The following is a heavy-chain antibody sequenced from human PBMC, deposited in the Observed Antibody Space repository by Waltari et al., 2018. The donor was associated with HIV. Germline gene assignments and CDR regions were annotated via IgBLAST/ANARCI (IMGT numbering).Heavy chain of an antibody. J-gene: IGHJ3*02. D-gene: IGHD3-3*01. CDR3: ARDVIFGVVRGAFDI. CDR1: GGSIRSGSYY. Sequence: QVQLQESGPGLVKPSQTLSLTCTVPGGSIRSGSYYWSWIRQPAGKGLEWIGRIYTSGSTNYNPSLKSRVTISVDTSKNQFSLKLSSVTAADTAVYYCARDVIFGVVRGAFDIWGQGTMVTVSS. CDR2: IYTSGST. V-gene: IGHV4-61*02.